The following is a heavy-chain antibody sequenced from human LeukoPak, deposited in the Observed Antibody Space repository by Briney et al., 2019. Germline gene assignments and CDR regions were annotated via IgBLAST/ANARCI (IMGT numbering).Heavy chain of an antibody. J-gene: IGHJ5*02. CDR3: ARARRGAARPNHWFDP. V-gene: IGHV4-39*07. CDR2: IYYSGST. CDR1: GGSISSSSYY. Sequence: SETLSLTCTVSGGSISSSSYYWGWIRQPPGKGLEWIGSIYYSGSTYYNPSLKSRVTISVDTSKNQFSLKLSSVTAADTAVYYCARARRGAARPNHWFDPWGQGTLVTVSS. D-gene: IGHD6-6*01.